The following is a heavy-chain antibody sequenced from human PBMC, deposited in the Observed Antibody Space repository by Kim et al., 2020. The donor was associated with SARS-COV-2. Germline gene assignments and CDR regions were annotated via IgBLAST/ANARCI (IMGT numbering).Heavy chain of an antibody. J-gene: IGHJ6*02. CDR1: GFTFSSYG. D-gene: IGHD3-16*02. Sequence: GGSLRLSCAASGFTFSSYGMHWVRQAPGKGLEWVAVISYDGSNKYYADSVKGRFTISRDNSKNTLYLQMNSLRAEDTAVYYCAKARLRLGELSLTYYHYGMDVWGQGTTVTVSS. V-gene: IGHV3-30*18. CDR3: AKARLRLGELSLTYYHYGMDV. CDR2: ISYDGSNK.